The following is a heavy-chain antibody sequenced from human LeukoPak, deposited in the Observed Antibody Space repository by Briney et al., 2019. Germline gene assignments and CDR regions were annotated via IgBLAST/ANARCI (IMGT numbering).Heavy chain of an antibody. D-gene: IGHD3-3*01. CDR2: IRYDGSNK. Sequence: GGSLRLSCAASGFTFSSYGMHWVRQAPGKGLEWVAFIRYDGSNKYYADSVKGRFTISRDNSKNTLYLQMNSLRAEDTAVYYCAKNGPITIFGVVIMHYFDYWGQGTLVTVSS. J-gene: IGHJ4*02. CDR3: AKNGPITIFGVVIMHYFDY. CDR1: GFTFSSYG. V-gene: IGHV3-30*02.